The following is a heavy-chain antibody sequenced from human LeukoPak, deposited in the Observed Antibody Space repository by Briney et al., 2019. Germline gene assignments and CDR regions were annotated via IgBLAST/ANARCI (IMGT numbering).Heavy chain of an antibody. CDR2: IYHSGST. J-gene: IGHJ4*02. CDR3: ARLDLLRSTFDY. CDR1: GYSISSGYY. V-gene: IGHV4-38-2*02. D-gene: IGHD3-3*01. Sequence: SETLSLTCTVSGYSISSGYYWGWIRQPPGKGLEWIGSIYHSGSTYYNPSLKSRVTISVDTSKNQFSLKLSSVTAADTAVYYCARLDLLRSTFDYWGQGTLVTVSS.